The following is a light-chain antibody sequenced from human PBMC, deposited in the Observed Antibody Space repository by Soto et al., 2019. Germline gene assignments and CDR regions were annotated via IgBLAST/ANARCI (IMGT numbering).Light chain of an antibody. CDR1: SSNIGAGYP. V-gene: IGLV1-40*01. Sequence: QSVLTQPPSVSVDPGQRVTISCTGRSSNIGAGYPVHWYQQLQGTAPKLLVAGNRPSGVPDRFSVSKSGASASLAITVLQAEDEADYYCQSYDSSLSRRWVFGGGTKLTVL. J-gene: IGLJ3*02. CDR2: G. CDR3: QSYDSSLSRRWV.